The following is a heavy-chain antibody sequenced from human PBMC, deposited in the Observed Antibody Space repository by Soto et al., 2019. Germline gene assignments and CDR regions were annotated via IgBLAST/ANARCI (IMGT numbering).Heavy chain of an antibody. CDR1: GGSISSSSYY. CDR2: IYYSGST. CDR3: ARQEDSGWFDP. V-gene: IGHV4-39*01. Sequence: QLQLQESGPGLVKPSETLSLTCTVFGGSISSSSYYWGWIRQPPGKGLEWIGSIYYSGSTYYNPSLKSRVTISVDTSKNQFSLKLSSVTAADTAVYYCARQEDSGWFDPWGQGTLVTVSS. D-gene: IGHD6-6*01. J-gene: IGHJ5*02.